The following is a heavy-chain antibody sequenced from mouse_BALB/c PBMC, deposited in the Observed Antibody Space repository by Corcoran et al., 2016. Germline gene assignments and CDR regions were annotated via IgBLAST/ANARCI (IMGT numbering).Heavy chain of an antibody. V-gene: IGHV9-3*02. CDR2: INTNTGEP. Sequence: QIQLVQSGPELKKPGETVKISCKASGYTFTNYGMNWVKQAPGKGLKWMGWINTNTGEPTYAEEFKGRFAFSLETSASTAYLQINNLKNEDTATYFCAITTVVATPFAYWGQGTLVTVSA. J-gene: IGHJ3*01. CDR3: AITTVVATPFAY. D-gene: IGHD1-1*01. CDR1: GYTFTNYG.